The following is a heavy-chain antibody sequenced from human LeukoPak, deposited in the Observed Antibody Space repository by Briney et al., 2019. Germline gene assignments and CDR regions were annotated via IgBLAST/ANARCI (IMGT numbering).Heavy chain of an antibody. J-gene: IGHJ4*02. CDR2: IYYSGST. V-gene: IGHV4-59*01. CDR3: ARDAYSSGFFFDY. Sequence: SETLSLTCTVSGGSISSYYRSWIRQPPGKGLEWIGYIYYSGSTNYNPSLKSRVTISVDSSKNQFSLKLSSVTAADTAVYYCARDAYSSGFFFDYWGQGTLVTVSS. CDR1: GGSISSYY. D-gene: IGHD6-19*01.